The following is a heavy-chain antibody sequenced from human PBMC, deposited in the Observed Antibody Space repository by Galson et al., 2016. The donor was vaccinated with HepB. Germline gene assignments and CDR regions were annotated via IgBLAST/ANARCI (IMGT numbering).Heavy chain of an antibody. D-gene: IGHD2-21*01. Sequence: SLRLSCAASGFNFADAWMNWVRQAPGRGLEWVGRIKSKTAVGTTDYAAPVKGRFTISRDDSKNTLYLQMNSLKTEATAMYYCVTRGGENNWGPGTLVTVSS. V-gene: IGHV3-15*01. CDR1: GFNFADAW. CDR3: VTRGGENN. CDR2: IKSKTAVGTT. J-gene: IGHJ4*02.